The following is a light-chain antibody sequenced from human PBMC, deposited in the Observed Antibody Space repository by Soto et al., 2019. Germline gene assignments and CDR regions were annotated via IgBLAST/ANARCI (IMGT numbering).Light chain of an antibody. CDR2: SNV. V-gene: IGLV1-44*01. J-gene: IGLJ3*02. CDR3: AAWDGSLNGWV. Sequence: SVLTQAPSASGTPGQRVTISCSGSSSNIGSNTVSWYQQVPGTAPKLLIYSNVQRPSGVPDRFSGSKSGTSASLAIGGLQSEDEADYYCAAWDGSLNGWVFGGGTQLTVL. CDR1: SSNIGSNT.